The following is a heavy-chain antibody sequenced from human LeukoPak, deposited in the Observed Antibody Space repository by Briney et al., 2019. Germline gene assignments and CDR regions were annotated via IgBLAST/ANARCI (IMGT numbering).Heavy chain of an antibody. Sequence: SVKVSCKASGGTFSSYAISWVRQAPGQGLEWMGRIIPIFGTANYAQKFQGRVTITTDDSTSTTYMELSSLRSEDTAVYYCARDTYDFWSGYLGWFDPWGQGTLVTVSS. V-gene: IGHV1-69*05. D-gene: IGHD3-3*01. CDR3: ARDTYDFWSGYLGWFDP. J-gene: IGHJ5*02. CDR2: IIPIFGTA. CDR1: GGTFSSYA.